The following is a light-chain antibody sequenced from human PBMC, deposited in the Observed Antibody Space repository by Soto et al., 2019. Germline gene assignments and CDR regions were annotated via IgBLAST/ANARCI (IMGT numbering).Light chain of an antibody. Sequence: EIVITQSPATLSVSPGGRATLSCRASQSVSSNLAWYQQKPGQAPRLLIYGASTRATGIPARFSGSGSGTEFTLTISSLKSEDFAVYYCQQYNNWPLWTFGQGTKVDIK. CDR1: QSVSSN. J-gene: IGKJ1*01. CDR2: GAS. V-gene: IGKV3-15*01. CDR3: QQYNNWPLWT.